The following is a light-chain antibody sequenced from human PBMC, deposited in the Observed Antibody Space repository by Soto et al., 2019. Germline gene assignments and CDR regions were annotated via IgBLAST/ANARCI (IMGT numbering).Light chain of an antibody. Sequence: QSALTQPASVSGSPRQSITVSCTGTSSDVGRYNYASWFQQHPGKAPKLMIFEVSTRPSGVSNRFSGSKSGNTASLTISGLQIEDEADYYCCSYTSSTSAVFGGGTKVTVL. J-gene: IGLJ2*01. CDR2: EVS. V-gene: IGLV2-14*01. CDR1: SSDVGRYNY. CDR3: CSYTSSTSAV.